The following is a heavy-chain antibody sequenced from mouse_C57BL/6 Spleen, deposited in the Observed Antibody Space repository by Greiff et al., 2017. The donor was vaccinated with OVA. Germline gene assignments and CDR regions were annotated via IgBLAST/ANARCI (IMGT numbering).Heavy chain of an antibody. CDR2: IDPSDSYT. V-gene: IGHV1-69*01. D-gene: IGHD2-5*01. J-gene: IGHJ3*01. Sequence: QVQLQQPGAELVMPGASVKLSCKASGYTFTSYWMHWVKQRPGQGLEWIGEIDPSDSYTNYNQKFKGKSTLTVDKSSSPAYMQLSSLTSEDSAVYYCASGSNGFAYWGQGTLVTVSA. CDR1: GYTFTSYW. CDR3: ASGSNGFAY.